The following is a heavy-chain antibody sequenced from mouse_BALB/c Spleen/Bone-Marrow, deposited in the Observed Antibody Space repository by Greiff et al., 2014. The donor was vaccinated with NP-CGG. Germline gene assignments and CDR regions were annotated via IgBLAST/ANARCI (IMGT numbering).Heavy chain of an antibody. D-gene: IGHD1-1*01. CDR3: ASYYYGSSSFAY. V-gene: IGHV14-3*02. CDR1: GFNIKDTY. J-gene: IGHJ3*01. CDR2: IDPANGNT. Sequence: VQLQQSGAELVKPGAPVKLSCTASGFNIKDTYMHWVKQRPEQGLEWIGRIDPANGNTKYDPKFQGKATITADTSSNTAYLQLSSLTSEDTAVYYRASYYYGSSSFAYWGQGTMVTVSA.